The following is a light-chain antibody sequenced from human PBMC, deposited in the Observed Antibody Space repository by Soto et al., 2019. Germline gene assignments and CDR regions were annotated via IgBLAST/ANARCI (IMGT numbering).Light chain of an antibody. V-gene: IGKV1-5*01. CDR2: DVS. CDR3: QQYNTYSGT. CDR1: QSISGW. Sequence: DIQMTQSPSTLSASVGDRVTITCRASQSISGWLAWYQQKPGKAPKLLIYDVSSLENGVPSRFSGSGYGTEFTLTISSLQSDDFATYYCQQYNTYSGTFGQGTKV. J-gene: IGKJ1*01.